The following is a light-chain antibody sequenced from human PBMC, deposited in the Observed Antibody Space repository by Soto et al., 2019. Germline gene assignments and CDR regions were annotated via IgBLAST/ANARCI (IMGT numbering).Light chain of an antibody. J-gene: IGKJ1*01. Sequence: IERTPCSASLYISVGDRVTITCRASQSISSWLAWYQQKPGKAPKLLIYKASSLESGVPSRFSGSGSGTDFTLTISRLQPDDFATYYWQQYNSYPRTFGQGTKVDIK. CDR3: QQYNSYPRT. CDR2: KAS. V-gene: IGKV1-5*03. CDR1: QSISSW.